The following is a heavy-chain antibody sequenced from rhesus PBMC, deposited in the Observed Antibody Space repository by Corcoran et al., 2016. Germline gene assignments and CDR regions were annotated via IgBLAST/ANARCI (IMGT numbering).Heavy chain of an antibody. CDR1: GGSISDTYY. CDR2: IYGNSAST. J-gene: IGHJ2*01. Sequence: QVQLQESGPGLVKPSETLSLTCAVSGGSISDTYYWNWIRQSPGKGLEWIGNIYGNSASTSYNPSLKSEVTISRDTSKTQFFLNLVSVTAAGTDIYYCAREVVVSADDLMRYFDLRGPGTPITISS. D-gene: IGHD2-39*02. CDR3: AREVVVSADDLMRYFDL. V-gene: IGHV4S9*01.